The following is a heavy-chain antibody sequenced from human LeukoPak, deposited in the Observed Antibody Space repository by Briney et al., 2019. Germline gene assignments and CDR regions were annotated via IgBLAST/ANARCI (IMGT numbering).Heavy chain of an antibody. CDR3: ARWWLRSGDY. J-gene: IGHJ4*02. D-gene: IGHD5-12*01. CDR1: GFTFSSYW. CDR2: INGDGSST. V-gene: IGHV3-74*01. Sequence: PGGSLRLSCAASGFTFSSYWMHWVRQAPGKGLVWVSRINGDGSSTIYADSVKGRFTISRDNAKNTLLLQMNSLRAEDTAVYYCARWWLRSGDYWGQGTLVTVSS.